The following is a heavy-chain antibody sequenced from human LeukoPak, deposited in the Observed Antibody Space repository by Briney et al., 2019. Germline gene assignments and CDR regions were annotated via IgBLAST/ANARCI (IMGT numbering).Heavy chain of an antibody. CDR1: GFTFDLYG. Sequence: GGSVRLSCGVSGFTFDLYGLSWVRHAPGEGREWVSSISGLGKTTDYAVSVNGRFTVSRDNSKITLYLKTNSLRVEDMAVYYCAKDRIVVSPPGIAGFDHWGQGLLVTVSS. CDR2: ISGLGKTT. CDR3: AKDRIVVSPPGIAGFDH. J-gene: IGHJ4*02. V-gene: IGHV3-23*01. D-gene: IGHD2-15*01.